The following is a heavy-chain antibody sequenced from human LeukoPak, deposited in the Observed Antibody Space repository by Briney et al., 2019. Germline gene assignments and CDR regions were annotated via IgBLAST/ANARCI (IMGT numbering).Heavy chain of an antibody. V-gene: IGHV3-23*01. CDR2: ISGSGSMT. D-gene: IGHD3-22*01. CDR3: AKTGDYFDSTDYYRPDAFDI. Sequence: GGSLRLSCAGSGITFRIYAMTWVRQAPGKGLEWVSAISGSGSMTYYADSVKGRFTISRDKSNNTLYLQMNSLRAEDTALYYCAKTGDYFDSTDYYRPDAFDIWGQGTPVTVSS. J-gene: IGHJ3*02. CDR1: GITFRIYA.